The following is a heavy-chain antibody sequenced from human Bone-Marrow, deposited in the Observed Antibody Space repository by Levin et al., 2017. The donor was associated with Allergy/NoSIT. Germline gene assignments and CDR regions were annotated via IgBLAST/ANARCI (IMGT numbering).Heavy chain of an antibody. CDR2: ISGSGGST. CDR1: GFTFSSYA. D-gene: IGHD6-13*01. V-gene: IGHV3-23*01. Sequence: AGGSLRLSCAASGFTFSSYAMSWVRQAPGKGLEWVSAISGSGGSTYYADSVKGRFTISRDNSKNTLYLQMNSLRGEDTAIYYCAKTTIAAAGLIDYWGQGTLVTVSS. J-gene: IGHJ4*02. CDR3: AKTTIAAAGLIDY.